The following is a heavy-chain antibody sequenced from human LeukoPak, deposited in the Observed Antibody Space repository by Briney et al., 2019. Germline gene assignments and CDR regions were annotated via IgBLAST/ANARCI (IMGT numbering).Heavy chain of an antibody. D-gene: IGHD3-9*01. V-gene: IGHV3-74*01. CDR1: GFTFSSYW. CDR3: ATALRYAEWYFDL. CDR2: INSDGSST. J-gene: IGHJ2*01. Sequence: PGGSLRLSCAASGFTFSSYWIHWVRQAPGKGLVWVSRINSDGSSTSYADSVKGRFTISRDNAKNTLYLQMNSLRAEDTAVYYRATALRYAEWYFDLWGRGTLVTVSS.